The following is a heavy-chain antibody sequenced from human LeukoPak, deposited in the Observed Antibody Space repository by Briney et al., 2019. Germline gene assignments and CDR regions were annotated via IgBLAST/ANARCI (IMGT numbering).Heavy chain of an antibody. J-gene: IGHJ4*02. V-gene: IGHV3-53*01. CDR2: IYSGGST. CDR3: AREGLYRGGYYPTFNYFDY. D-gene: IGHD3-22*01. CDR1: GLSVSSNY. Sequence: GGSLRLSCAASGLSVSSNYMSWVRQAPGKGLEWVSVIYSGGSTYYADSVKGRFTISRDDSKNTLYLQMNSLRVEDTAVYYCAREGLYRGGYYPTFNYFDYWGQGTLVTVSS.